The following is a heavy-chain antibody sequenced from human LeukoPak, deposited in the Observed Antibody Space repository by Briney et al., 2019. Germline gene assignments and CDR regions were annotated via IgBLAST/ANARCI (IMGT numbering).Heavy chain of an antibody. V-gene: IGHV1-8*01. CDR2: MNPNSGNT. CDR1: GYTFTSYD. J-gene: IGHJ6*03. Sequence: ASVKVSCKASGYTFTSYDISWVRQASGQGLEWKGWMNPNSGNTGYAQKFQGRVTITADESTSTAYMELSSLRSEDTTVYYRATTDTAMPKPYYHYMDVWGKGTTVTISS. D-gene: IGHD5-18*01. CDR3: ATTDTAMPKPYYHYMDV.